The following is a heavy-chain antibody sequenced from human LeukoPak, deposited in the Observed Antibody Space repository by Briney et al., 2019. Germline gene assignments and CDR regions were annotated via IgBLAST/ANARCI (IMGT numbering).Heavy chain of an antibody. CDR2: ITTINDI. V-gene: IGHV3-23*05. CDR3: AKDGGSYTGYFDY. CDR1: GFSFRNYV. Sequence: PGGSLRLSCAASGFSFRNYVMAWVRQAPGKGLEWVSSITTINDIYYSDSVKGRLTISRDNSKSTLYLQMDSLRAENTAVYYCAKDGGSYTGYFDYWGPGTLVTVSS. J-gene: IGHJ4*02. D-gene: IGHD1-26*01.